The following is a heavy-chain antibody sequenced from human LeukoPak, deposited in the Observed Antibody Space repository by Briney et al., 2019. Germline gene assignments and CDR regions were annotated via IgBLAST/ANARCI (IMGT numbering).Heavy chain of an antibody. J-gene: IGHJ5*02. V-gene: IGHV6-1*01. CDR1: GDSVSSNSAA. D-gene: IGHD2-15*01. CDR2: TYHRSKWQN. Sequence: SQTLSLTCAISGDSVSSNSAAWNWIRQSPLRGLEWLGRTYHRSKWQNDYAVSVKSRITIKPDTSKNQFSLQLNSVTPEDTAVYYCARSGGWLDNWGQGTLVTVSS. CDR3: ARSGGWLDN.